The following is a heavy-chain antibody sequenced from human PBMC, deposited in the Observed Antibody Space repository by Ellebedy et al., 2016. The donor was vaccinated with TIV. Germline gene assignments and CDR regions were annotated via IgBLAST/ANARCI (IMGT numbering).Heavy chain of an antibody. CDR2: LDPGDGET. D-gene: IGHD2-21*01. CDR3: ATDSSKSPIVMVSSGHAFDI. CDR1: GIPLTEVS. J-gene: IGHJ3*02. Sequence: AASVKVFCKVSGIPLTEVSMHWVRQAPGKGLEWLGGLDPGDGETNYAQMFQGRVAVTKDTSTDTAYMELSSLTSEDTAVYYCATDSSKSPIVMVSSGHAFDIWGQGKMVLVS. V-gene: IGHV1-24*01.